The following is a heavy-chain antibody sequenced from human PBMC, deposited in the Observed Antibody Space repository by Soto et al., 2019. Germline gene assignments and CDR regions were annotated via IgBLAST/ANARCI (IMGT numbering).Heavy chain of an antibody. J-gene: IGHJ5*02. CDR1: GFTFTSSA. D-gene: IGHD3-10*01. CDR2: IVVGSGNT. CDR3: AEAPYYYGSGSYLWFDP. Sequence: EASVKVSCKASGFTFTSSAVQWVRQACGQRLEWIGWIVVGSGNTNYAQKFQERVTITRDMSTSTAYMELSSLRSEDTAVYYCAEAPYYYGSGSYLWFDPWGQGTLVTVSS. V-gene: IGHV1-58*01.